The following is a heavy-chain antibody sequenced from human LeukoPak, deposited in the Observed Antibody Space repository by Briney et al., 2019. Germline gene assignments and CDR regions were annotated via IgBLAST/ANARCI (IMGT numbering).Heavy chain of an antibody. CDR1: GYTLTELS. CDR3: VRGACSRSNCCAGVY. CDR2: FDPEDGET. V-gene: IGHV1-24*01. D-gene: IGHD2-2*01. J-gene: IGHJ4*02. Sequence: ASVKVSCKVSGYTLTELSMHWVRQAPGKGLEWMGGFDPEDGETIYAQKFQGRVTMTEDTSTDTAYMELSSLRSEDTAVYYCVRGACSRSNCCAGVYWGQGILVTVSS.